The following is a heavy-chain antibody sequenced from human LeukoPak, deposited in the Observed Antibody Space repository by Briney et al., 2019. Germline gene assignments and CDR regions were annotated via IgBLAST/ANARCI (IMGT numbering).Heavy chain of an antibody. J-gene: IGHJ4*02. CDR3: AREIYYGSGIDY. D-gene: IGHD3-10*01. Sequence: PSETLSLTCTVSGGSISSGDYYWSWIRQPPGKGLEWIGYIYYSGSTYYNPSLKSRVTISVGTSKNQFSLKLSSVTAADTAVYYCAREIYYGSGIDYWGQGTLVTVSS. CDR1: GGSISSGDYY. V-gene: IGHV4-30-4*01. CDR2: IYYSGST.